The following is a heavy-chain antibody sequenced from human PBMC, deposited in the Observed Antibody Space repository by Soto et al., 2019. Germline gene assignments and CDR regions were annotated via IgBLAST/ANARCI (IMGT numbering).Heavy chain of an antibody. D-gene: IGHD3-22*01. V-gene: IGHV3-48*02. J-gene: IGHJ4*02. CDR3: ASTMIVVGAGTVEY. CDR1: GFTFSSYS. Sequence: GGSLRLACAASGFTFSSYSMDWVRQATGKGLEWVSYISSSSSTIYYADSVKGRFTISRDNAKNSLYLQMNSLRDEDTAVYYCASTMIVVGAGTVEYWGQGTLVTLSS. CDR2: ISSSSSTI.